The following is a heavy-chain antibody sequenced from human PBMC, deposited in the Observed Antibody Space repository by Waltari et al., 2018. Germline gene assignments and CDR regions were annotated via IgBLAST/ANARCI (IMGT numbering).Heavy chain of an antibody. D-gene: IGHD1-26*01. CDR2: IRSSGNTI. J-gene: IGHJ6*02. CDR3: ARDSLDSGNYYVYHFYGLDV. CDR1: GFTFRSYE. Sequence: EVQLVESGGGLVQPGGSLRLSCAVSGFTFRSYEMNWVRQPPGKGLEWVSYIRSSGNTIYYADSVKGRFTISRDNAKKLLYLQMNSLRAEDTAVYYCARDSLDSGNYYVYHFYGLDVWGQGTTVTVS. V-gene: IGHV3-48*03.